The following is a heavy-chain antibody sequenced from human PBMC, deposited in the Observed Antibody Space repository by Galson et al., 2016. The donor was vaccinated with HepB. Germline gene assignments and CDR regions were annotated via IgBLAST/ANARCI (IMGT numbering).Heavy chain of an antibody. CDR3: ARDRGTYPIIDY. J-gene: IGHJ4*02. V-gene: IGHV3-30-3*01. CDR1: GFTFNSHP. Sequence: SLRLSCAASGFTFNSHPMHWVRQAPGKGLEWVAIISYDGTNKYYADSVTSRFSISRNNSKNTLYLQMNSLRPDDTAVYFCARDRGTYPIIDYWGQGTLVTVSS. D-gene: IGHD3-10*01. CDR2: ISYDGTNK.